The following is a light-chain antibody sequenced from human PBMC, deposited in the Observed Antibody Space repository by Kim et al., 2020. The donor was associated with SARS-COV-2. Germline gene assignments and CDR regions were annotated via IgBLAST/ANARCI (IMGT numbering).Light chain of an antibody. CDR3: NSRDSSGNHWV. CDR2: GKN. J-gene: IGLJ3*02. CDR1: SLRSYY. V-gene: IGLV3-19*01. Sequence: SSELTQDPAVSVALGQTVRITCQGDSLRSYYASWYRQKAGQAPVLVIYGKNNRPSGIPDRFSGSSSGNTASLTITGAQAEDEADYYCNSRDSSGNHWVFG.